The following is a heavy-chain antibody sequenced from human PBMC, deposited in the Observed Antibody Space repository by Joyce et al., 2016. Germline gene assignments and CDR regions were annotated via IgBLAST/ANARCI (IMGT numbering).Heavy chain of an antibody. V-gene: IGHV3-66*02. CDR3: AKEGSGDFGDSYGMDV. J-gene: IGHJ6*02. CDR1: GFIVRSNH. CDR2: IYSGGAT. Sequence: EVQVVESGGGLVQPGGSLRISCAASGFIVRSNHMNWVRQAPGKGLEWVSVIYSGGATYYADSVKGRFTISRDNSKNKVYLQMNSLRAEDTAVYYCAKEGSGDFGDSYGMDVWGQGTTVIVSS. D-gene: IGHD4-17*01.